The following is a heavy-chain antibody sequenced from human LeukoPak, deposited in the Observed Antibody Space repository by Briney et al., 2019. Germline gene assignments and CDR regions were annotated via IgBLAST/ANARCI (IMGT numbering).Heavy chain of an antibody. J-gene: IGHJ4*02. CDR1: GGSITNNNYH. D-gene: IGHD6-6*01. CDR2: IYYRGDS. V-gene: IGHV4-39*01. Sequence: SETLSLICTVSGGSITNNNYHWGWVRQPPGKGLEWIASIYYRGDSYYNPSLKSRLTIFVDTSENQFSLKLSSVTASDTAMYFCTRLASGTPADYWGQGTLVTVSS. CDR3: TRLASGTPADY.